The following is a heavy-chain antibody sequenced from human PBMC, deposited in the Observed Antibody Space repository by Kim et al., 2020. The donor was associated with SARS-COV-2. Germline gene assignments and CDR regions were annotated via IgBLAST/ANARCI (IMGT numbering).Heavy chain of an antibody. CDR3: AKDSAYYDILTGQTGGFDY. CDR1: RFTFSSYA. D-gene: IGHD3-9*01. V-gene: IGHV3-23*01. Sequence: GGSLRLSCAASRFTFSSYAMSWVRQAPGKGLEWVSDISGSGGSTYYADSVKGRFTISRDNSKNTLYLQMNSLRAEDTAVYYCAKDSAYYDILTGQTGGFDYWGQGTLVTVSS. CDR2: ISGSGGST. J-gene: IGHJ4*02.